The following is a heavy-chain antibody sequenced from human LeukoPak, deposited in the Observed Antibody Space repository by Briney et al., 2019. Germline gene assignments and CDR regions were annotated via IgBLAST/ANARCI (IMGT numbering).Heavy chain of an antibody. CDR1: GGSISSYY. CDR2: IYYSGST. V-gene: IGHV4-59*01. J-gene: IGHJ5*02. CDR3: ATGHSSCYDFWSSNWFDP. D-gene: IGHD3-3*01. Sequence: SETLSLTCTVSGGSISSYYWSWIRQPPGKGLEWIGYIYYSGSTNYNPSLKSRVTISVDTSKNQFSLKLSSVTAADTAVYYCATGHSSCYDFWSSNWFDPWGQGNL.